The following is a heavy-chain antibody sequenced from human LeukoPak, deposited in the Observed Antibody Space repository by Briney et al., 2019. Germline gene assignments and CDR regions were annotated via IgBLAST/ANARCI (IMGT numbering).Heavy chain of an antibody. CDR3: ARGSSAGGGLDD. CDR2: ISAGGAGT. J-gene: IGHJ6*02. V-gene: IGHV3-23*01. CDR1: GFAFSSYA. D-gene: IGHD6-19*01. Sequence: GGSLRLSCAISGFAFSSYAMSWVRQAPGKGLEWVSGISAGGAGTYYADSVTGRLTISRDNSKNTLYLQVNSLRAEDTAVYYCARGSSAGGGLDDWGQGTAVTVSS.